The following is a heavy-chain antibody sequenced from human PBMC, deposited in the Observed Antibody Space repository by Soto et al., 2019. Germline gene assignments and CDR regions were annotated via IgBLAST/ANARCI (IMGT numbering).Heavy chain of an antibody. D-gene: IGHD6-19*01. J-gene: IGHJ4*02. CDR3: VIGGWDVFDY. CDR2: INHSGST. CDR1: GGSFSSYY. V-gene: IGHV4-34*01. Sequence: SETLSLTCAVFGGSFSSYYWSWIRQPPGKGLEWIGEINHSGSTNYNPSLKSRVTISVDTSKNQFSLKLSSVTAADTAVYYCVIGGWDVFDYWGQGTLVTVSS.